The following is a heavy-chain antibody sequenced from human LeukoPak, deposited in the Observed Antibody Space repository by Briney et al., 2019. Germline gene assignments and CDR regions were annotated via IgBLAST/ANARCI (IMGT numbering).Heavy chain of an antibody. CDR2: ISWNSGSI. D-gene: IGHD6-13*01. Sequence: GGSLRLSCAASGFTFDDYAMHWVRQAPGKGLEWVSGISWNSGSIGYADSVKGRFTISRDNAKNSLYLQMNSLRAEDTALYYCAKGGGHIAAAGTRYYFDYWGQGTLVTVSS. CDR1: GFTFDDYA. J-gene: IGHJ4*02. CDR3: AKGGGHIAAAGTRYYFDY. V-gene: IGHV3-9*01.